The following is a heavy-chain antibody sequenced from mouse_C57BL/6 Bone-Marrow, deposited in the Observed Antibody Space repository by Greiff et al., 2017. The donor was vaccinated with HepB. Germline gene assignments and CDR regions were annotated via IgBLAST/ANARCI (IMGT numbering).Heavy chain of an antibody. CDR2: INSDGGST. V-gene: IGHV5-2*01. Sequence: EVHLVESGGGLVQPGESLKLSCESNEYEFPSHDMSWVRKTPEKRLELVAAINSDGGSTYYPDTMERRFIISRDNTKKTLYLQMSSLRSEDTSLYYCARPFVTSAWFGYWGQGTLVTVSA. CDR1: EYEFPSHD. D-gene: IGHD1-1*01. CDR3: ARPFVTSAWFGY. J-gene: IGHJ3*01.